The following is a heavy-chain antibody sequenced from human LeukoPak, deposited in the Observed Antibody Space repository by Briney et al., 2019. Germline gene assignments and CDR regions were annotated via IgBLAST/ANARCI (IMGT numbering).Heavy chain of an antibody. Sequence: PSETLSLTCTVSGYSISSGYYWGWIRQPPGKGLEWIGSIYHSGSTYYNPSLKSRVTISVDTSKNQFSLTLTSATAADTAVYYCARMGTYAEGRFDDWGQGTLVIVSS. CDR3: ARMGTYAEGRFDD. V-gene: IGHV4-38-2*02. CDR2: IYHSGST. J-gene: IGHJ4*02. D-gene: IGHD3-10*01. CDR1: GYSISSGYY.